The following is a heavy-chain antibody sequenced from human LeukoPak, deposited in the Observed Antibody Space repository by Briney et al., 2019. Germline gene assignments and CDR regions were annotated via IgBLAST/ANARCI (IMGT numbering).Heavy chain of an antibody. V-gene: IGHV1-46*01. CDR3: ARDVPAAIRALDP. CDR2: INPGGGST. CDR1: GYTFTSYY. D-gene: IGHD2-2*01. J-gene: IGHJ5*02. Sequence: ASVKVSCKASGYTFTSYYMHWVRQAPGQGLEWMGIINPGGGSTSYAQKFQGRVTMTRDASTSTVYMELSSLRSEDTAAYYCARDVPAAIRALDPWGQGTLVTVSS.